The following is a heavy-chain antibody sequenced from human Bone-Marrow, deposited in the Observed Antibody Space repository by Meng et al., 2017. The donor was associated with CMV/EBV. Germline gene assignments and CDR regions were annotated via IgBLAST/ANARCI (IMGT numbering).Heavy chain of an antibody. Sequence: GGSLRLSCTASGFTFGDYAMSWVRQAPGKGLEWVGFIRSKAYGGTTEYAASVKGRFTISRDDSKSIAYLQMNSLKTEDTAVYYCTRDYDFWSGSGYYFDYWGQGTLVTVSS. J-gene: IGHJ4*02. D-gene: IGHD3-3*01. V-gene: IGHV3-49*04. CDR3: TRDYDFWSGSGYYFDY. CDR2: IRSKAYGGTT. CDR1: GFTFGDYA.